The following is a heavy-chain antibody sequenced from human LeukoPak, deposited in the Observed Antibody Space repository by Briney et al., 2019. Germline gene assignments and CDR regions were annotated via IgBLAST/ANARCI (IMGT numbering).Heavy chain of an antibody. Sequence: ASETLSLTCAVYGGSFSGYYWSWIRQPPGKGLEWIGEINHSGSTNYNQSLKSRVPISVDTSKNQFSLKLSSVTAADTAVYYCARGNFVLRFLEWLLYFDYWGQGTLVTVSS. CDR3: ARGNFVLRFLEWLLYFDY. D-gene: IGHD3-3*01. CDR1: GGSFSGYY. J-gene: IGHJ4*02. CDR2: INHSGST. V-gene: IGHV4-34*01.